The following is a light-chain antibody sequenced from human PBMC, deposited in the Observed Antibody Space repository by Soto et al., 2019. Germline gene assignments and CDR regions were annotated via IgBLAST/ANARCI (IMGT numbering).Light chain of an antibody. J-gene: IGKJ1*01. CDR1: QDISNY. Sequence: DIQMTQSPSSLSASVGDRVTITCQASQDISNYLNWYQQKPGKAPKLLIYKASSLQSGVPSRFSGSASGTEFTLTISSLQPDDFATYYCQQYNTYWKFGQGTKV. CDR3: QQYNTYWK. V-gene: IGKV1-5*03. CDR2: KAS.